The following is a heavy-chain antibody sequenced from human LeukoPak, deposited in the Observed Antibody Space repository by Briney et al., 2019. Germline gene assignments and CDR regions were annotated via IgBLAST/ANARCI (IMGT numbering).Heavy chain of an antibody. J-gene: IGHJ4*02. V-gene: IGHV3-30*04. CDR3: AKDTTAVYYFDY. Sequence: PGGSLRLSCAASGFTFSSYAMHWVRQAPGKGLEWVAVISYDGSNKYYADSVKGRFTISRDNSKNTLYLQMNSLRAEDTAVYYCAKDTTAVYYFDYXGXGTLVTVSS. CDR2: ISYDGSNK. CDR1: GFTFSSYA. D-gene: IGHD2-2*01.